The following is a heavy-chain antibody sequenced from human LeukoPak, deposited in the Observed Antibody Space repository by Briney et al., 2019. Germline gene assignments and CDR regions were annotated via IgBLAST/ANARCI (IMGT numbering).Heavy chain of an antibody. V-gene: IGHV3-72*01. CDR3: VRVRHGDYFDY. Sequence: GGSLRLSCAASGFSITDHYMDWVRQAPGKGLEWVGRTRNKPNGYTTDYGTSVKGRFIVSRDDSENSLYLQMNGLKTEDTAVYYCVRVRHGDYFDYWGQRTRVTLSS. CDR2: TRNKPNGYTT. D-gene: IGHD4-17*01. CDR1: GFSITDHY. J-gene: IGHJ4*02.